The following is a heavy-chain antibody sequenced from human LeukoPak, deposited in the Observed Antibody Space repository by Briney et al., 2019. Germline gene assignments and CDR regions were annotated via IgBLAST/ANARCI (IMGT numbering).Heavy chain of an antibody. CDR3: ARGDIAVGGELDY. J-gene: IGHJ4*02. D-gene: IGHD6-19*01. Sequence: GGSLRLSCGASGFTFSVYGMHWVRQAPGKGLEWVAVIWSDGSNKYFADSVKGRFTISRDNSKNTLYLQTNSLRAEDTAVYYCARGDIAVGGELDYWGQGTLVTASS. CDR1: GFTFSVYG. V-gene: IGHV3-33*01. CDR2: IWSDGSNK.